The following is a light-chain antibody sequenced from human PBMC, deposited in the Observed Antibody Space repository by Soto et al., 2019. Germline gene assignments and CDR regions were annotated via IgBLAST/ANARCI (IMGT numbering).Light chain of an antibody. CDR1: QSVSSNY. CDR3: QQYGSSPWT. CDR2: RAS. J-gene: IGKJ1*01. Sequence: ELLLTQSPGTLSLSPGEGATLSCTARQSVSSNYLAWYQQKPGQAPKVLIYRASIRATGIPDRFTGSGSGTDFTLTISRLEPEDFAVYYCQQYGSSPWTFGQGTKVDIK. V-gene: IGKV3-20*01.